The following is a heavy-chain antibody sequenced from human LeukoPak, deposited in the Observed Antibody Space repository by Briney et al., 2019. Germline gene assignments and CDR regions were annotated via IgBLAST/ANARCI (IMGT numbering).Heavy chain of an antibody. CDR1: GYTFTSYY. D-gene: IGHD2-15*01. CDR3: ARGQDIVVVVAALDNNWFDP. V-gene: IGHV1-46*01. CDR2: INPSGGST. Sequence: ASVKVSCKASGYTFTSYYMHWVRQAPGQGLEWMGIINPSGGSTSYAQKFQGRVTITADKSTSTAYMELSSLRSEDTAVYYCARGQDIVVVVAALDNNWFDPWGQGTLVTVSS. J-gene: IGHJ5*02.